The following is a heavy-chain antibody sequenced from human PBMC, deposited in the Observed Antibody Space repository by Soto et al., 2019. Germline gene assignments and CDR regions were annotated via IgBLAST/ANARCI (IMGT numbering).Heavy chain of an antibody. CDR3: ARRSLWFGEFN. J-gene: IGHJ4*02. D-gene: IGHD3-10*01. CDR2: IYSRGST. Sequence: SETLSLTCTVSGGSISSSSYYWGWIRQPPGKGLEWIGRIYSRGSTYYNPSLKRRVTMSVDTSKNQFSLKRSSVTAADTAVYYCARRSLWFGEFNWGQGTLVTVSS. CDR1: GGSISSSSYY. V-gene: IGHV4-39*01.